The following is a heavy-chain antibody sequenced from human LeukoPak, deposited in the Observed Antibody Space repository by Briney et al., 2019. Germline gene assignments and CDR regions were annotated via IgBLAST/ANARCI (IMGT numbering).Heavy chain of an antibody. Sequence: ASVKVSCKASGYTFTSYDINWVRQATGQGLEWMGWMNPNSGNTGYAQKFQGRVTITRNTSISTAYMELSSLRSEDTAVYYCARDSGIFGVVIIPYFDYWGQGTLVTVSS. CDR3: ARDSGIFGVVIIPYFDY. CDR1: GYTFTSYD. J-gene: IGHJ4*02. D-gene: IGHD3-3*01. V-gene: IGHV1-8*03. CDR2: MNPNSGNT.